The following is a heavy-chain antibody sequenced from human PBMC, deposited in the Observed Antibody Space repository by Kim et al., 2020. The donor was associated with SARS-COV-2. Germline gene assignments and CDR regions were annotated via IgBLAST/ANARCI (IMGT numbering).Heavy chain of an antibody. CDR2: TYYRSKWYN. CDR1: GDSVSSNSAA. D-gene: IGHD2-15*01. Sequence: SQTLSLTCAISGDSVSSNSAAWNWIRQSPSRGLEWLGRTYYRSKWYNDYAVSVKSRITINPDTTKNQFSLQLNSVTPEDTAVYYCAREGRCSGGSCYSYFHDWGQGTLVTVSS. CDR3: AREGRCSGGSCYSYFHD. J-gene: IGHJ4*02. V-gene: IGHV6-1*01.